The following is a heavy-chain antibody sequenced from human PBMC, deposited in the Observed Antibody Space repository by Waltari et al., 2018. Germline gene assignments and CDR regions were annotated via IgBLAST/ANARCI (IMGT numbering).Heavy chain of an antibody. D-gene: IGHD2-8*01. Sequence: EVQVVESGGGVVQPGGSLRLPCLTSGFSFRSYTMNWVRQAPGKGLEWVSSIIPNSIKTYYLESVRGRFTISRDNARNSLYLQMDSLRVEDSAVYYCASDPSMQHVAAGGYWGQGTLVTVSS. V-gene: IGHV3-21*01. CDR3: ASDPSMQHVAAGGY. CDR1: GFSFRSYT. J-gene: IGHJ4*02. CDR2: IIPNSIKT.